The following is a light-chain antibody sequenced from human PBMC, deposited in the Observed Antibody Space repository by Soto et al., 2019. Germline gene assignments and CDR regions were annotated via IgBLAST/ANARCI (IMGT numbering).Light chain of an antibody. CDR1: GGDVGGYIY. J-gene: IGLJ2*01. CDR2: DVS. Sequence: QSARTRPPPVSGPLGQRIPFSCLETGGDVGGYIYVSWYQQHPSKAPKLVIYDVSNRPSGVSNRFSGSKSGNTASLTISGLQAEDEADYYCGSYTTSSSVVFGGGTKLTVL. V-gene: IGLV2-14*03. CDR3: GSYTTSSSVV.